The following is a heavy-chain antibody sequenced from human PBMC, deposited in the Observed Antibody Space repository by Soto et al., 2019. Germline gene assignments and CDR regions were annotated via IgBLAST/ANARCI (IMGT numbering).Heavy chain of an antibody. D-gene: IGHD6-19*01. V-gene: IGHV4-31*03. CDR1: GGSISSGGYY. Sequence: QVQLQESGPGLVKPSQTLSLTCTVSGGSISSGGYYWSWIRQHPGKGLEWIGYIYYSGSTYYNPSLTSGVTISVDTSKNQFSLKRSSVTAADTAVYYCARGGGLAVAGNPFDYWGQGTLVTVSS. CDR3: ARGGGLAVAGNPFDY. J-gene: IGHJ4*02. CDR2: IYYSGST.